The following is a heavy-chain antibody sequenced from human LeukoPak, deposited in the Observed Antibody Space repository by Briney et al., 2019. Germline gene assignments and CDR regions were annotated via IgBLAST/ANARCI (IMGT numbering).Heavy chain of an antibody. D-gene: IGHD6-13*01. CDR2: ISSSGSTI. J-gene: IGHJ4*02. CDR1: GFTFSDYY. CDR3: ARGARPGYSSSWYGY. Sequence: GGSLRLSCAASGFTFSDYYMSWIRQAPGKGLEWVPYISSSGSTIYYADSVKGRFTISRDNAKNSLYLQMNSLRAEDTAVYYCARGARPGYSSSWYGYWGQGTLVTVSS. V-gene: IGHV3-11*01.